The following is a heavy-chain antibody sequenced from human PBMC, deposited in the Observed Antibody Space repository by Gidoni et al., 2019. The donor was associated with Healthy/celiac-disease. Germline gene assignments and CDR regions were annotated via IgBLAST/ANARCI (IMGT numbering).Heavy chain of an antibody. CDR2: IIPIFGTA. J-gene: IGHJ6*02. CDR1: GGTFSSYA. D-gene: IGHD4-4*01. V-gene: IGHV1-69*01. CDR3: ARGRDYSNYRYYYYGMDV. Sequence: QVQLVQSGAEVKKPGSSVKVSCKASGGTFSSYAISWVRQAPGQGLEWMGGIIPIFGTANYAQKFQGRVTITADESTSTAYMELSSLRSEDTAVYYCARGRDYSNYRYYYYGMDVWGQGTTVTVSS.